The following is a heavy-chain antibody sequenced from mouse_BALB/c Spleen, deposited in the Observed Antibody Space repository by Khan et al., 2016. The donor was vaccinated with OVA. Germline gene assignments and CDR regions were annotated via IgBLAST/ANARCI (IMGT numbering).Heavy chain of an antibody. CDR3: TRLAYYYDSEGFAY. Sequence: EVKLVESGGDLVKPGGSLKLSCAASGFTFSTYGMSWVRQTPDKRLEWVATVSTGGGYTYYPDSVKGRFTISRDNAKNTLNLQMSGRKSEDTAMFYWTRLAYYYDSEGFAYWGQGTLVTVSA. J-gene: IGHJ3*01. V-gene: IGHV5-6*01. CDR1: GFTFSTYG. D-gene: IGHD1-1*01. CDR2: VSTGGGYT.